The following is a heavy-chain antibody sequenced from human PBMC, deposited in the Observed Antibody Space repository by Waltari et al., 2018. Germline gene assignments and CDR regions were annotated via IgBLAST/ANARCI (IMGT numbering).Heavy chain of an antibody. CDR2: IIPILGIA. Sequence: QVQLVQSGAEVKKPGSSVKVSCKASGGPFSNYPISWVGQAPGQGLEWMGRIIPILGIANYAQKFQGRVTITADKSTSTAYMELSSLRSEDTAVYYCARDRIATAVMMADNWFDPWGQGTLVTVSS. CDR1: GGPFSNYP. CDR3: ARDRIATAVMMADNWFDP. D-gene: IGHD6-13*01. V-gene: IGHV1-69*04. J-gene: IGHJ5*02.